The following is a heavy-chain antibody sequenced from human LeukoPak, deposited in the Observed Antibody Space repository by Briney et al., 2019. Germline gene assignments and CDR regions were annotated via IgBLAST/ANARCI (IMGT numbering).Heavy chain of an antibody. CDR2: IIPIIGIA. D-gene: IGHD4-23*01. J-gene: IGHJ4*02. Sequence: GASVKGSCKASGGTFSSYAISWVRQAPGQGVEWMGRIIPIIGIANYARKFQGRVTITADNSTSTAYMALSSLKPEDTAVYDCAVGGNGITYDYWGQGTLVTVSP. V-gene: IGHV1-69*04. CDR3: AVGGNGITYDY. CDR1: GGTFSSYA.